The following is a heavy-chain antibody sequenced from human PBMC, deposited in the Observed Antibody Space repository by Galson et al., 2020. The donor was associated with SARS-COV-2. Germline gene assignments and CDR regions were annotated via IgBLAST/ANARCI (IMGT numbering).Heavy chain of an antibody. D-gene: IGHD2-2*01. V-gene: IGHV3-13*01. CDR1: GFTFSSYD. CDR2: IGTAGDT. J-gene: IGHJ6*03. Sequence: GGSLRLSCAASGFTFSSYDMHWVRQATGKGLEWVSAIGTAGDTYYPGSVKGRFTISRENAKNSLYLQMNSLRAGDTAVYYCARASMVPTASARLYYYYYMDVWGKGTTVTVSS. CDR3: ARASMVPTASARLYYYYYMDV.